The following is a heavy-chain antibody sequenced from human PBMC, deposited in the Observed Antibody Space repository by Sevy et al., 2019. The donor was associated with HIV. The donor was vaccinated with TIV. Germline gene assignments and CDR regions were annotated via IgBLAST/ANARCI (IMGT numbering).Heavy chain of an antibody. CDR3: ARVKTGATPRPEYYFDY. D-gene: IGHD1-26*01. Sequence: GGSLRLSCAASGFTFSDHYMDWVRQAPGKGLEWVGRTRNKANSYTTEYAASVKGRFTISRDDSKNSLYLQMNSLKTEDTAVYYCARVKTGATPRPEYYFDYWGQRTLVTVSS. V-gene: IGHV3-72*01. CDR2: TRNKANSYTT. J-gene: IGHJ4*02. CDR1: GFTFSDHY.